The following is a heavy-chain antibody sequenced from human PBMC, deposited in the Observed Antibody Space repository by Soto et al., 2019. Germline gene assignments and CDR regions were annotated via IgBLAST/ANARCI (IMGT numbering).Heavy chain of an antibody. Sequence: PWESPKTYCKCPGYSLPSYWIGWVPQIPRKGPEWMGIMYPGDSDTRYSPSFQGQVTISADKSISTAYLQWSSLKASDTAMYYCARSGDGYKPAFDYWGQGTLVTVSS. V-gene: IGHV5-51*01. CDR3: ARSGDGYKPAFDY. CDR2: MYPGDSDT. D-gene: IGHD5-12*01. J-gene: IGHJ4*02. CDR1: GYSLPSYW.